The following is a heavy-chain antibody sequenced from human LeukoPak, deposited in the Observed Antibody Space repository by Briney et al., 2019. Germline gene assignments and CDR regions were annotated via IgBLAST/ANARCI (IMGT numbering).Heavy chain of an antibody. Sequence: PGGSLRVSCAASGFTFSSYGMHWVRQAPGKGLEWVAVISYDGSNKYYADSVKGRFTISRDNSKNTLYLQMNSLRAEDTAVYYCANDHDLMDTAMVYGAFDIWGQGTMVTVSS. CDR3: ANDHDLMDTAMVYGAFDI. CDR2: ISYDGSNK. D-gene: IGHD5-18*01. CDR1: GFTFSSYG. V-gene: IGHV3-30*18. J-gene: IGHJ3*02.